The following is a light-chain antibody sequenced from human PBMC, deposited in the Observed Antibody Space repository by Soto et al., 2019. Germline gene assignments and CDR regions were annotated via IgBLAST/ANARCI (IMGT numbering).Light chain of an antibody. V-gene: IGKV3D-15*01. CDR2: YIS. CDR1: QSAGNF. J-gene: IGKJ5*01. CDR3: QQHNQWPIP. Sequence: IVMKLSAPTLSVYQRETASLSCRASQSAGNFLAWYQQKPGQAPRLLIYYISTRATGIPARFSGSGSGTEFTLTINSLQSEDSAVYYCQQHNQWPIPFGQGTRLEV.